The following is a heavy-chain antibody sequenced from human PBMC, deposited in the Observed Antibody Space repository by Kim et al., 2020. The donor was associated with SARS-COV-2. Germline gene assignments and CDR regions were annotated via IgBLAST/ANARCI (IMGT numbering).Heavy chain of an antibody. CDR2: INAGNGNT. CDR3: ARDPTINDYGDYENWFDP. Sequence: ASVKVSCKASGYTFTSYAMHWVRQAPGQRLEWMGWINAGNGNTKYSQKFQGRVTITRDTSASTAYMELSSLRSEDTAVYYCARDPTINDYGDYENWFDPWGQGTLVTVSS. J-gene: IGHJ5*02. D-gene: IGHD4-17*01. CDR1: GYTFTSYA. V-gene: IGHV1-3*01.